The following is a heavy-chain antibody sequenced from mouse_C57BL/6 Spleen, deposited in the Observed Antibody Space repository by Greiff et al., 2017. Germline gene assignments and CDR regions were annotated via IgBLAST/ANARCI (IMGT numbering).Heavy chain of an antibody. Sequence: EVKLMESGGGLVKPGGSLKLSCAASGFTFSSYAMSWVRPTPEKRLEWVATISDGGSYTYYPDNVKGRFPISRDNAKNNLYLQMSHLKSEDTAMYYCARVYYSNSCAYWGQGTLVTVSA. CDR2: ISDGGSYT. D-gene: IGHD2-5*01. J-gene: IGHJ3*01. CDR1: GFTFSSYA. V-gene: IGHV5-4*03. CDR3: ARVYYSNSCAY.